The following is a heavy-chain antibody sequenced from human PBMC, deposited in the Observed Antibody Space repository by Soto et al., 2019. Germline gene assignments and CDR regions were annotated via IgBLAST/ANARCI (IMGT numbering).Heavy chain of an antibody. D-gene: IGHD3-16*02. V-gene: IGHV4-59*01. CDR3: ARDIGNWNDF. Sequence: PSWSIALACTVSGGSISSYYWSWFWQPPGKGLEWIGYIYYSGSTNYNPSLKSRVTISVDTSKNQFSLKLSSVTAADTAVYYCARDIGNWNDFWGQGTLVTVSS. J-gene: IGHJ5*01. CDR2: IYYSGST. CDR1: GGSISSYY.